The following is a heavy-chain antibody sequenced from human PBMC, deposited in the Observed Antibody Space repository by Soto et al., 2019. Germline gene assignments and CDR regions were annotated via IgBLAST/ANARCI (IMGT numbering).Heavy chain of an antibody. J-gene: IGHJ4*02. CDR2: IVVGSGNT. CDR3: ANRPASIIPFDY. D-gene: IGHD2-2*01. Sequence: ASVKVSCKASGFTFTSSAVQWVRQARGQRLEWIGWIVVGSGNTNYAQKFQERVTITRDMSTSTAYMELSSLRDDDSAVYYGANRPASIIPFDYGGREPRVPVPS. CDR1: GFTFTSSA. V-gene: IGHV1-58*01.